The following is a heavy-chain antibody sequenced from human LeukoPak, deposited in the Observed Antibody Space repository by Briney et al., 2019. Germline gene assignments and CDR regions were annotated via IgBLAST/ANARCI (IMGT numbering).Heavy chain of an antibody. V-gene: IGHV3-7*01. J-gene: IGHJ4*02. Sequence: GGSLRLSYAASGFTFSSYWMTWVRQAPGKGLEWVADIKEDGSKEYYVDSVKGRFTISRDNAKTSLYLQMNSLRADDTAVYYCARWNWFPDYWGQGTLVTVSP. D-gene: IGHD1-7*01. CDR1: GFTFSSYW. CDR2: IKEDGSKE. CDR3: ARWNWFPDY.